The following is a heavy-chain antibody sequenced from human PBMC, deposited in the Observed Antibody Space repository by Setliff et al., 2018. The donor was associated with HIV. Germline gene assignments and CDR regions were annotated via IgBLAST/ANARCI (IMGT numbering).Heavy chain of an antibody. V-gene: IGHV4-4*09. D-gene: IGHD3-22*01. CDR2: IYTSGST. Sequence: PSETLSLTCFVSGVSISGHFWGWIRQPPGKGLEWIGYIYTSGSTNYNPSLKSRVTISVDTSKNQFSLKLSSVTAADTAVYYCARGLSFYDPGGFDYWGQGTLVTVSS. CDR1: GVSISGHF. CDR3: ARGLSFYDPGGFDY. J-gene: IGHJ4*02.